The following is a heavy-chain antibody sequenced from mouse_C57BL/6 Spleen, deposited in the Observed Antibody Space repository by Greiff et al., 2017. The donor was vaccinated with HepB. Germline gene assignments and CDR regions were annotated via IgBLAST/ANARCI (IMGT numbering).Heavy chain of an antibody. V-gene: IGHV1-63*01. D-gene: IGHD1-1*01. CDR2: IYPGGGYT. CDR3: ARSADYYGSSPHWYFDV. CDR1: GYTFTNYW. J-gene: IGHJ1*03. Sequence: QVQLQQSGAELVRPGTSVTMSCKASGYTFTNYWIGWAKQRPGHGLEWIGDIYPGGGYTNYNEKFKGKATLTADKSSSTAYMQFSSLTSEDSAIYYCARSADYYGSSPHWYFDVWGTGTTLTVSS.